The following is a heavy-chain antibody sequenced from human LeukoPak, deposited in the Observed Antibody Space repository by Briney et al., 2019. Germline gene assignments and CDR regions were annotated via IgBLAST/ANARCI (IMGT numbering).Heavy chain of an antibody. CDR3: ARRAGAYSHPYDY. CDR2: INPSGGST. CDR1: GYTFTSYY. D-gene: IGHD4/OR15-4a*01. V-gene: IGHV1-46*01. J-gene: IGHJ4*02. Sequence: GASVKVSCKASGYTFTSYYMHWVRQAPGQGLEWMGIINPSGGSTSYAQKFQGRITVTRGMSTSTVYMELSSLRSEDTAVYYCARRAGAYSHPYDYWGQGTLVTVSS.